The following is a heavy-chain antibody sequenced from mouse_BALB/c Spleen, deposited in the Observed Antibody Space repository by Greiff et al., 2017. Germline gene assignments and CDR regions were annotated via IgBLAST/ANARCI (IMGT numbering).Heavy chain of an antibody. D-gene: IGHD1-1*01. J-gene: IGHJ1*01. V-gene: IGHV5-17*02. CDR2: ISSGSSTI. CDR3: ARAYGSSWYFDV. Sequence: EVKLVESGGGLVQPGGSRKLSCAASGFTFSSFGMHWVRQAPEKGLEWVAYISSGSSTIYYADTVKGRFTISRDNPKNTLFLQMNSLRSEDTAMYYCARAYGSSWYFDVWGEGTTVTVSS. CDR1: GFTFSSFG.